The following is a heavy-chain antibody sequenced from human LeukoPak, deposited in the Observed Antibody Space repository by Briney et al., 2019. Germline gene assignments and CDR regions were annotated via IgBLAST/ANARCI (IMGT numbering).Heavy chain of an antibody. J-gene: IGHJ4*02. CDR2: MNIDGSEK. CDR1: GLTFSNYW. Sequence: GGSLRLSCAASGLTFSNYWMGWVRQAPGKRLEWVANMNIDGSEKYYADSVKGRFSISRDNARNSVYLQMASLRVEDTAVYYCARDPVEWELLLDYWGQGTLVTVSS. D-gene: IGHD1-26*01. CDR3: ARDPVEWELLLDY. V-gene: IGHV3-7*01.